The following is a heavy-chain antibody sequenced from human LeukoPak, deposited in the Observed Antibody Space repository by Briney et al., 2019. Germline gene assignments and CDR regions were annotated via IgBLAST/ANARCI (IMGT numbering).Heavy chain of an antibody. J-gene: IGHJ4*02. Sequence: SETLSLTCTVSGGSISSYYWSWIRQPPGKGLEWIGYIYYSGSTNYNPSLKSRVTISVDTSKNQFSLKLSSVTAADTAVYYCARHAALATTYYFDYWGQGTLVTVSS. V-gene: IGHV4-59*01. D-gene: IGHD5-24*01. CDR1: GGSISSYY. CDR3: ARHAALATTYYFDY. CDR2: IYYSGST.